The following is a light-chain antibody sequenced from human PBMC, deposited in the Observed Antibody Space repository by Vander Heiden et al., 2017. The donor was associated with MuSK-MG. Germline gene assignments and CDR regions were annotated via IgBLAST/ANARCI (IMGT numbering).Light chain of an antibody. CDR1: SSNLGAGYD. CDR3: QSYDSSLRDVV. CDR2: ANN. J-gene: IGLJ2*01. Sequence: QSVLTKPPSVSGAPAQRVTIPCTGSSSNLGAGYDAHWSQQLPGTAPKYLLYANNNRPSGVPDRFSVSKSGTSASLAITGLQAEDEADYYCQSYDSSLRDVVFGGGTKLTVL. V-gene: IGLV1-40*01.